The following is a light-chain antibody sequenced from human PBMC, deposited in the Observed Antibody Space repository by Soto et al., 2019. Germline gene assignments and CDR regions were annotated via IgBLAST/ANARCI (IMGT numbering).Light chain of an antibody. V-gene: IGKV1-5*01. J-gene: IGKJ1*01. CDR1: QSVRGW. CDR2: AAS. CDR3: QQYHTDWT. Sequence: QRTQSASTLSASVGDTVTVTWRASQSVRGWLAWYQQKPGEAPKLRIFAASTLVRGVPSRFSGRGSGTEFTLTISSLQADDYATFYCQQYHTDWTFGQGTKVDI.